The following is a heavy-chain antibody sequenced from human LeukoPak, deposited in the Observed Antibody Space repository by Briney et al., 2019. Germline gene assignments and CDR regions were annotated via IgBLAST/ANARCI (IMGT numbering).Heavy chain of an antibody. D-gene: IGHD2-2*01. Sequence: GSLRLSCAASGFTFSSYGMHWVRQAPGKGLGWVVVISYDGSNKYYADSVKGRFTISRDNSKNTLYLQMNSLRAEDTAVYYCAKERTWCTSTSCYTYYYYGMDVWGQGTTVTVSS. CDR1: GFTFSSYG. CDR3: AKERTWCTSTSCYTYYYYGMDV. V-gene: IGHV3-30*18. J-gene: IGHJ6*02. CDR2: ISYDGSNK.